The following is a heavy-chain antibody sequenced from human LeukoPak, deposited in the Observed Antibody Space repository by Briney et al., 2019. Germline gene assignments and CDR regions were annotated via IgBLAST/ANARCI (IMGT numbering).Heavy chain of an antibody. D-gene: IGHD4/OR15-4a*01. Sequence: PGGSLRLSCSASGFTFSGFAMHWVRQAPGKGLEYVSAISYNGDTTYYVDSVKGRFTISRDNAKNTLYLQMSSLRPEDTAVYYCVAKFYFDYWGQGTLVTVS. CDR3: VAKFYFDY. J-gene: IGHJ4*02. V-gene: IGHV3-64D*06. CDR2: ISYNGDTT. CDR1: GFTFSGFA.